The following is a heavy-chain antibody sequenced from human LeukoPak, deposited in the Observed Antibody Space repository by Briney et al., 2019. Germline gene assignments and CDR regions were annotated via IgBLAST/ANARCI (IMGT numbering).Heavy chain of an antibody. D-gene: IGHD2-8*01. CDR2: IYDADNT. J-gene: IGHJ4*02. CDR1: GFSASNYY. Sequence: GGSLRLSCAASGFSASNYYMSWVRQAPGKGLEWLSMIYDADNTYYVDSVKGRFTVSRDNSKNTMYLQMNSLRAEDTAVYYCARDNVGSLDYWGQGTLVAVSS. V-gene: IGHV3-66*01. CDR3: ARDNVGSLDY.